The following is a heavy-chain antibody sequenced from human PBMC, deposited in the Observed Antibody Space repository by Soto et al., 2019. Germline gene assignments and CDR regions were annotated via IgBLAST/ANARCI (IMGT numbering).Heavy chain of an antibody. CDR2: INPNSGGT. J-gene: IGHJ4*02. CDR1: GYTFTGYY. Sequence: ASVKVSCKASGYTFTGYYIHWVRQAPGQGLEWMGWINPNSGGTNYAQRFQGRVSMTSDSSTRTAYMELSRLKSDDTAVYYCARDWFAESKGDYYVAYWGQGTVVTVSS. CDR3: ARDWFAESKGDYYVAY. V-gene: IGHV1-2*02. D-gene: IGHD2-21*01.